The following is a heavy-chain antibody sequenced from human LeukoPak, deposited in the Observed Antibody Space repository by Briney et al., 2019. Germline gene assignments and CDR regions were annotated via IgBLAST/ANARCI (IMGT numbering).Heavy chain of an antibody. Sequence: SQTLSLTCAVSGGSISSGGYSWSWIRLPPGKGLEWIGYIYHSGSTYYNPSLKSRVTISVDRSKNQFSLKLSSVTAADTAVYYCASSLIAAAVYWGQGTLVTVSS. CDR1: GGSISSGGYS. D-gene: IGHD6-13*01. CDR3: ASSLIAAAVY. J-gene: IGHJ4*02. V-gene: IGHV4-30-2*01. CDR2: IYHSGST.